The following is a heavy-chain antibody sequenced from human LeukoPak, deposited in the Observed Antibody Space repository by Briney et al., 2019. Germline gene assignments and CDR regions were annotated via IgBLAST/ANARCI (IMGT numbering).Heavy chain of an antibody. CDR1: GFTFSNYA. CDR2: ISSYGDST. J-gene: IGHJ4*02. D-gene: IGHD2-2*01. CDR3: ARGRQPDC. Sequence: GGSLRLSCSASGFTFSNYAMHWVRQAPGKGLQYVSAISSYGDSTYYADSVKDRFTISRDNSKNTLYLQMNSLRAEDTAVYYCARGRQPDCWGQGTLVTVSS. V-gene: IGHV3-64*04.